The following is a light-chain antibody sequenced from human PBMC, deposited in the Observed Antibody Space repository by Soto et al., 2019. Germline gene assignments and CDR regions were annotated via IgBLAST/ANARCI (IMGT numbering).Light chain of an antibody. Sequence: EIVLTQSPGTLSVSPGERVTLSCRASQSVSSNYLAWYQQRPGQAPRLLIFGASYRATGIPDRFSGSGSGTDFTLTIIRRQPEDFAVYYCQQYSSSPPEFTFGPGTKVDSK. CDR3: QQYSSSPPEFT. CDR2: GAS. CDR1: QSVSSNY. V-gene: IGKV3-20*01. J-gene: IGKJ3*01.